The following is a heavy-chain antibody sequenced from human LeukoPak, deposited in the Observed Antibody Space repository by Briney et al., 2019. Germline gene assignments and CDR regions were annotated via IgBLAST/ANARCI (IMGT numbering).Heavy chain of an antibody. J-gene: IGHJ4*02. Sequence: SETLSLTCTVSGGSISGGGNFWGWIRQPPGKGLEWIGSIYYSGTAYYNPSLKSRVSMSVDTSKNQFSLKLSSVTAADTAVYYCARGLRPTAMARIWGQGTLVTVSS. CDR3: ARGLRPTAMARI. CDR2: IYYSGTA. D-gene: IGHD5-18*01. V-gene: IGHV4-39*01. CDR1: GGSISGGGNF.